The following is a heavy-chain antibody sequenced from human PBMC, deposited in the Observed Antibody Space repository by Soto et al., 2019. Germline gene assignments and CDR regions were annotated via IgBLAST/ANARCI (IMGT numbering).Heavy chain of an antibody. CDR3: ARDEGGYDILTGYYKAHHFDY. V-gene: IGHV4-61*08. D-gene: IGHD3-9*01. Sequence: QVHLQESGPGLVKPSETLSLLCTVSGVSVSSRGFYWSWIRQSPERGLEWIGYIAYSGTTNYNPSLKSRVTISVDTSNNQFSLRLSSVTAADTAVYFCARDEGGYDILTGYYKAHHFDYWGQGVLVTVSS. J-gene: IGHJ4*02. CDR1: GVSVSSRGFY. CDR2: IAYSGTT.